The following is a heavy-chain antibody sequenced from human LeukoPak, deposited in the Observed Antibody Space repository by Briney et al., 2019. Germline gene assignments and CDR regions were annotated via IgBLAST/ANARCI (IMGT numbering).Heavy chain of an antibody. CDR3: ARRDILTEVFDY. Sequence: GASLRLSCAASGFTLSSYAMSWVRQAPGKGLEWVSAISGSGGSTYYADSVKGRFTISRDNSKNTLYLQMNSLRAEDTAVYYCARRDILTEVFDYWGQGTLVTVSS. J-gene: IGHJ4*02. D-gene: IGHD3-9*01. V-gene: IGHV3-23*01. CDR1: GFTLSSYA. CDR2: ISGSGGST.